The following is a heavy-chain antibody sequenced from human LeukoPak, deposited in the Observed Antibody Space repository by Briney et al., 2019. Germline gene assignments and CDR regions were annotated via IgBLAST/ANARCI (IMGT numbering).Heavy chain of an antibody. CDR1: GFTFSDYS. J-gene: IGHJ6*03. CDR2: INWNGGST. D-gene: IGHD3-22*01. Sequence: PGGSLRLSCAASGFTFSDYSMAWVRQAPGKGLEWVSGINWNGGSTAYADSVKGRFTISRDNAKNSLYLQMNSLRAEDTALYYCARPLHSSGYLNAMDVWGKGTTVTVSS. V-gene: IGHV3-20*04. CDR3: ARPLHSSGYLNAMDV.